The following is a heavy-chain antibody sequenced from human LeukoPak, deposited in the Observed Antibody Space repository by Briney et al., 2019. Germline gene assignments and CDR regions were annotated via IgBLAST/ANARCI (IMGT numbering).Heavy chain of an antibody. CDR1: GGSFSGYY. D-gene: IGHD6-13*01. Sequence: KPSETLSLTCAVYGGSFSGYYWSWIRQPPGKGLEWIGEINHSGSTNYNPSLKSRVTISVDTSKNQFSLKLSSVTAADTAVYYCARGRIAAAGFDYWGQRTLVTVSS. CDR3: ARGRIAAAGFDY. CDR2: INHSGST. V-gene: IGHV4-34*01. J-gene: IGHJ4*02.